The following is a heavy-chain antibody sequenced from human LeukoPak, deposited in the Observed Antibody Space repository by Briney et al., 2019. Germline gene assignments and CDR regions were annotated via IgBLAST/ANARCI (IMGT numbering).Heavy chain of an antibody. CDR3: ARGSYDRGSSSWYVYGYYYYYMDV. D-gene: IGHD6-13*01. J-gene: IGHJ6*03. CDR2: INHSGST. V-gene: IGHV4-34*01. Sequence: PSETLSLTCAVYGGSFSGYYWSWIRQPPGKGLEWIGEINHSGSTNYNPSLKSRVTISVDTSKNQFSLKLSSVTAADTAVYYCARGSYDRGSSSWYVYGYYYYYMDVWGKGTTVTVSS. CDR1: GGSFSGYY.